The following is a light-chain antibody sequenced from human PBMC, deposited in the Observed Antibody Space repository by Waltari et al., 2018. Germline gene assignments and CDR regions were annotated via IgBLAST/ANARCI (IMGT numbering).Light chain of an antibody. CDR1: QTISKY. V-gene: IGKV1-39*01. CDR3: QQSDSTPFT. Sequence: DIQMTQSPPSLSASVGDRVSITCRASQTISKYLNWYQQKPGKAPKSLIYEASNLQDGVPSRFSGSGYATEFTLTISSLQSDDFATYFCQQSDSTPFTFGEGTKVEI. CDR2: EAS. J-gene: IGKJ4*01.